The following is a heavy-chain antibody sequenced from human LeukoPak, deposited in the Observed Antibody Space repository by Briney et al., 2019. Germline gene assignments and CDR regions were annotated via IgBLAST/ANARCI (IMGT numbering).Heavy chain of an antibody. CDR1: GGSISSYY. V-gene: IGHV4-59*01. Sequence: SETLSLTCTVSGGSISSYYWSWIRQPPGKGLEWIGYIYYSGSTNYNPSLKSRVTISVDTSKDQFSLKLSSVTAADTAVYYCAGSEDFWSGYFSFNWFDPWGQGTLVTVSS. D-gene: IGHD3-3*01. J-gene: IGHJ5*02. CDR2: IYYSGST. CDR3: AGSEDFWSGYFSFNWFDP.